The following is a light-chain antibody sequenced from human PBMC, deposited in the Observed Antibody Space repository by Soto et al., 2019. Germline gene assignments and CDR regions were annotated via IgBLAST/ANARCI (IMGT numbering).Light chain of an antibody. V-gene: IGKV1-39*01. Sequence: IQMTQSPSSLSASVGDSVTVTCRASQSINIYLNWYQQKPGKAPTLLIYGASSLQSGVPSRFTGGGSRTDSTLTISSLPPEDFATYYCQQSYRSPYTFGQGTKLEIK. J-gene: IGKJ2*01. CDR2: GAS. CDR1: QSINIY. CDR3: QQSYRSPYT.